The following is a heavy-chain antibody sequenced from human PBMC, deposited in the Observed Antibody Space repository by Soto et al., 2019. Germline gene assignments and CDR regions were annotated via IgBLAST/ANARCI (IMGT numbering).Heavy chain of an antibody. CDR3: AKRNGYSYGSLDY. CDR2: ISGSGGGT. J-gene: IGHJ4*02. Sequence: PGGSLRLSCAASGFTFSSYGMHWVRQAPGKGLEWVSDISGSGGGTYYAESVTGRVTISRDNSKDTVFLQMNSLRAEDTALYYCAKRNGYSYGSLDYWGQGTQVTVSS. CDR1: GFTFSSYG. V-gene: IGHV3-23*01. D-gene: IGHD5-18*01.